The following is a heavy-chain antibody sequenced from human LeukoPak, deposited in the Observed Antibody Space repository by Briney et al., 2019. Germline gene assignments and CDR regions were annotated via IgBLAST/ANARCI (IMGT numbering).Heavy chain of an antibody. CDR3: ARDDPLHGSGDSPFDY. Sequence: GGSLRLSCAASGFNFANHAMSWVRQTPGKGLEWVSAISGGGDITYYADSVTGRFTISRDNSKNTLYLQMNSLRAEDTAVYYCARDDPLHGSGDSPFDYWGQGTLVTVSS. J-gene: IGHJ4*02. V-gene: IGHV3-23*01. CDR1: GFNFANHA. CDR2: ISGGGDIT. D-gene: IGHD3-10*01.